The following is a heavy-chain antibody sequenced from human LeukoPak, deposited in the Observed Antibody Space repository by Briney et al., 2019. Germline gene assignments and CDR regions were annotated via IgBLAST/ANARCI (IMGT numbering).Heavy chain of an antibody. V-gene: IGHV3-7*03. CDR2: IKQDGSEK. D-gene: IGHD3-9*01. CDR1: GFTFSSYW. J-gene: IGHJ4*02. CDR3: AKDLLYYDILTGYLDY. Sequence: PGGSLRLSCAASGFTFSSYWMSWVRQAPGKGLEWVANIKQDGSEKYYVDSVKGRFTISRDNAKNSLYLQMNSLRAEDTAVYYCAKDLLYYDILTGYLDYWGQGTLVTVSS.